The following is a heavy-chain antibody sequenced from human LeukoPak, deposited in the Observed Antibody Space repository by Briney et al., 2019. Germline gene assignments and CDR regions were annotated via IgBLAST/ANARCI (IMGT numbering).Heavy chain of an antibody. Sequence: GESLKISCKGSGXSFTSYCIGWVRQMPGKGLEWLGIINPGDSDTRYSPSFQGQVTISADKSISTANLQWSSLKASDTAMYYCARRIGSGWYDYWGQGTLVTVSS. D-gene: IGHD6-19*01. CDR3: ARRIGSGWYDY. V-gene: IGHV5-51*01. CDR2: INPGDSDT. J-gene: IGHJ4*02. CDR1: GXSFTSYC.